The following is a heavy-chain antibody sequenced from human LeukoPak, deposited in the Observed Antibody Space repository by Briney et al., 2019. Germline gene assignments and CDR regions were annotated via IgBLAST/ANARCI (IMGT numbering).Heavy chain of an antibody. Sequence: PGGSLRLSCAASGFTFSSYDIHWVRQATGKGLEWVSAIGTAGDTYYPGSVKGRFTISRENAKNSLYLQMNSLRAGDTAVYYCARALHDYGDFYFDYWGQGTLVTVSS. CDR2: IGTAGDT. V-gene: IGHV3-13*01. CDR1: GFTFSSYD. J-gene: IGHJ4*02. D-gene: IGHD4-17*01. CDR3: ARALHDYGDFYFDY.